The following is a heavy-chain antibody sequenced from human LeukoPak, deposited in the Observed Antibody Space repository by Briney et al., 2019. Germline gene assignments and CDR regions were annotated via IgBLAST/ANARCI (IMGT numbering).Heavy chain of an antibody. CDR1: GGSISSYY. D-gene: IGHD6-13*01. CDR2: IYFSGST. CDR3: ARTSHPHGSSWLFDH. J-gene: IGHJ4*02. Sequence: NPSETLSLTCTVSGGSISSYYWSWIRQPPGKGLEWIGYIYFSGSTNYNPSLKSRVTISVDTSRNQFSLQLSSVTAADTAVYYCARTSHPHGSSWLFDHWGQGTLVTVSS. V-gene: IGHV4-59*01.